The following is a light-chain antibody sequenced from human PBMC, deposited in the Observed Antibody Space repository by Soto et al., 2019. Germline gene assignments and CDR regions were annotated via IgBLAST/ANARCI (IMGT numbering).Light chain of an antibody. CDR2: GAS. Sequence: EILLTQSPATLSGSPGERATLSCRASQSVSSHLDWYQQKRGQAPRLLVYGASTRATGVPARLSGSGYGTELTIIISSMKHEDFEVYYCQQYNSWPRTFGHGTKVDIK. V-gene: IGKV3-15*01. J-gene: IGKJ1*01. CDR1: QSVSSH. CDR3: QQYNSWPRT.